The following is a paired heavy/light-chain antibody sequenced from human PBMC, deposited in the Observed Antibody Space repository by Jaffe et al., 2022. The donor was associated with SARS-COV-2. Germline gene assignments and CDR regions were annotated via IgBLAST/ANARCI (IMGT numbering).Light chain of an antibody. V-gene: IGKV4-1*01. CDR2: WAS. Sequence: DIVMTQSPDSLAVSLGERATINCKSSQSVLYSSNNKNYLAWYQQKPGQPPKLLIYWASARESGVPDRFSGSGSGTDFTLTISSLQAEDVAVYYCQQYYSNPQLTFGGGTKVDIK. CDR1: QSVLYSSNNKNY. J-gene: IGKJ4*01. CDR3: QQYYSNPQLT.
Heavy chain of an antibody. Sequence: EVQLVESGGGLVQPGRSLRLSCAASGFNFDAYAMYWVRQAPGKGLEWVAGISWTSDNIGYADSVNGRFTISRDNAKNSLYLQMNSLRAEDTAFYYCAKAAYQLLYRTWFDSWGQGTLVTVSS. J-gene: IGHJ5*01. CDR3: AKAAYQLLYRTWFDS. CDR2: ISWTSDNI. V-gene: IGHV3-9*01. D-gene: IGHD2-2*02. CDR1: GFNFDAYA.